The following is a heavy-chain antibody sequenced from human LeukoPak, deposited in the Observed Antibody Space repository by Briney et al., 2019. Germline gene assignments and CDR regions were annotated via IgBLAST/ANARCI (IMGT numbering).Heavy chain of an antibody. V-gene: IGHV1-69*05. J-gene: IGHJ5*02. Sequence: SVKVSCKASGGTFSSYAISWVRQAPGQGLEWMGGIIPIFGTANYAQKFQGRVTITTDESTSTAYMELSSLRSEDTAVYYCASGVVPAANWFDPWGQGTLVTVPS. CDR3: ASGVVPAANWFDP. CDR1: GGTFSSYA. CDR2: IIPIFGTA. D-gene: IGHD2-2*01.